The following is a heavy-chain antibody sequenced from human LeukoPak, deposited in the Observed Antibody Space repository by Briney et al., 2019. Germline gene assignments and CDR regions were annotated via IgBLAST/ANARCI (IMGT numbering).Heavy chain of an antibody. J-gene: IGHJ4*02. V-gene: IGHV4-39*01. CDR1: GGSISSSDYY. Sequence: SETLSLTCTVSGGSISSSDYYWGRIRQPPGRGLEWIGSIYYSGSTYYSPSLKSRVTISVDTSKNQFSLKLSSLTAADTAVYYCASKRSGYYSGFFDYWGQGTLVTVSS. D-gene: IGHD3-22*01. CDR2: IYYSGST. CDR3: ASKRSGYYSGFFDY.